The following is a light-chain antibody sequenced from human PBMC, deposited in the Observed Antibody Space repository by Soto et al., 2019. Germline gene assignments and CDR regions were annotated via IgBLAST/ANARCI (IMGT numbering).Light chain of an antibody. CDR3: SSYAGDSVYV. V-gene: IGLV2-23*02. CDR2: EVT. CDR1: NSDVGSYNL. Sequence: QSALTQPASVSGSPRQSIPISCTGTNSDVGSYNLVSWFQQHPGKAPKLVIYEVTKRPSGVSDRFSGSKSGNTASLTISGLQAEDEADYYCSSYAGDSVYVFGTGTKVTVL. J-gene: IGLJ1*01.